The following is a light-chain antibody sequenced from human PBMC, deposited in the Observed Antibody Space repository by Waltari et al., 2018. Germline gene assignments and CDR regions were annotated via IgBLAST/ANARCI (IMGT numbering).Light chain of an antibody. J-gene: IGLJ2*01. CDR2: EDN. Sequence: SYDLTQPPSVSVSPGQTARITCPGDAFPRKFGYWYQQKSGQAPVLVIYEDNKRRSGIPERFSGSSSGTMVTLTISGAQVEDEGDYYCYSTDRTGKQRVFGGGTKLTVL. CDR3: YSTDRTGKQRV. V-gene: IGLV3-10*01. CDR1: AFPRKF.